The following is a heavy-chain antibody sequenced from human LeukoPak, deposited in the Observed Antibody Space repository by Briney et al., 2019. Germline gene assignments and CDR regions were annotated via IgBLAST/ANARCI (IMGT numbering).Heavy chain of an antibody. D-gene: IGHD1-1*01. Sequence: GALRLSCAASGFTFSSYWMSWVRQAPGKGLEWVANIKQDGSEKYYVDSVKGRFTIYRENAKNSLYLQMNSLRAEDTAVYYCARDLETFDYWGQGPLVTVSS. CDR3: ARDLETFDY. J-gene: IGHJ4*02. CDR2: IKQDGSEK. V-gene: IGHV3-7*01. CDR1: GFTFSSYW.